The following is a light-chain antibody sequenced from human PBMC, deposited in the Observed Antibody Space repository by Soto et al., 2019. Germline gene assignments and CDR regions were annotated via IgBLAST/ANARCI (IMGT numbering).Light chain of an antibody. Sequence: EIVLTQSPGTLSLSPGERATLSCRASQSVSSSYLAWYQQKPGQAPRLLIYGASSRATGIPDRFSGSGSGTDFNLTISRLEPEDFAVYYCQQYGSSPQTFGGGTKVEIK. CDR3: QQYGSSPQT. CDR2: GAS. V-gene: IGKV3-20*01. CDR1: QSVSSSY. J-gene: IGKJ4*01.